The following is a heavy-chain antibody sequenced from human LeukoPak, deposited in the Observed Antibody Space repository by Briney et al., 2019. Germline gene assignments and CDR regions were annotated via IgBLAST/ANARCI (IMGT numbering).Heavy chain of an antibody. J-gene: IGHJ6*02. CDR2: INPNSGGT. Sequence: ASVKVSRKASGYTFTGYYMHWVRQAPGQGLEWMGWINPNSGGTNYAQKFQGRVTMTRDTSISTAYMELSRLRSDDTAVYYCAAATLRFLEWQGVGVWGQGTTVTVSS. V-gene: IGHV1-2*02. CDR1: GYTFTGYY. CDR3: AAATLRFLEWQGVGV. D-gene: IGHD3-3*01.